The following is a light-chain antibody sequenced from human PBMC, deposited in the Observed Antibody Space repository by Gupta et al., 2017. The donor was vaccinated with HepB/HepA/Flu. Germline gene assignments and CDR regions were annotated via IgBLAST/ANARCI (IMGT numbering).Light chain of an antibody. V-gene: IGLV2-14*01. J-gene: IGLJ1*01. CDR2: DVS. Sequence: QSALTQPASVSGSPGQSITISCTGTSSDVGGYDYVSWYQQHPGKVPSVIIYDVSNRPSYVSDRFSGSKSGNTASLSISGLQAEDEADYYCSSHTSSNTRVFVTGTKVTVL. CDR1: SSDVGGYDY. CDR3: SSHTSSNTRV.